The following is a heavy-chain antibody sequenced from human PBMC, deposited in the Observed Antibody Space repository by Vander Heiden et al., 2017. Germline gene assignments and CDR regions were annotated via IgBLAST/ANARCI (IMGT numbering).Heavy chain of an antibody. V-gene: IGHV3-13*01. CDR2: IHATGDT. Sequence: EVQLLESGGGLSRPGGSLRLSCAASGFALSSYNMHWVRQTTEKRLEWVSSIHATGDTFYSGSVQGRFTISRENADNSLYLQMNSLTVGDTAVYYCARKMGIAAAGTFDYWGQGTPVTVSS. D-gene: IGHD6-13*01. CDR1: GFALSSYN. J-gene: IGHJ4*02. CDR3: ARKMGIAAAGTFDY.